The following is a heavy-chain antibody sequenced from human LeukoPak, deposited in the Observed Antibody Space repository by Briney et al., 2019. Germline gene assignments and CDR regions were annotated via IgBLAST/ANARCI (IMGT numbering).Heavy chain of an antibody. CDR2: ISGSGGST. D-gene: IGHD6-19*01. J-gene: IGHJ4*02. V-gene: IGHV3-23*01. CDR3: AKGLGRYSSGWYPLYFDY. CDR1: GFTFSSYA. Sequence: PGGSLRLSCAASGFTFSSYAMSWVRQAPGKGLEWVSAISGSGGSTYYADSVKGRSTISRDNSKNTLYLQMNSLRAEDTAVYYCAKGLGRYSSGWYPLYFDYWGQGTLVTVSS.